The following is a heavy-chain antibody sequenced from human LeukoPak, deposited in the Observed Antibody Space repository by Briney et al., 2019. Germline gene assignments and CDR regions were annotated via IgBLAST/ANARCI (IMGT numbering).Heavy chain of an antibody. J-gene: IGHJ3*02. CDR3: ARDRGSSTTNDAFDI. V-gene: IGHV3-21*01. D-gene: IGHD2/OR15-2a*01. Sequence: PGGSLRLSCAASGFTFSSYSMNWVRQAPGGGLEWVSSISSSSSYIYYADSVKGRFTISRDNAKNSLYLQMTSLRAEDTAVYYCARDRGSSTTNDAFDIWGQGTMVTVSS. CDR1: GFTFSSYS. CDR2: ISSSSSYI.